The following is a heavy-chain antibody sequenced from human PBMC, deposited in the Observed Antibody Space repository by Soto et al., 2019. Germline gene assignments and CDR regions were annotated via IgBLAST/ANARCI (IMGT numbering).Heavy chain of an antibody. CDR1: GGSISSGGYY. D-gene: IGHD4-17*01. CDR3: ARGGETTVTRSEHFQH. CDR2: IYYSGST. Sequence: QVQLQESGPGLVKPSQTLSLTCTVSGGSISSGGYYWSWIRQHPGKGLEWIGYIYYSGSTYYTPSLKSRVTISVDTSKNQFSLKVSTVSAADTAVYYCARGGETTVTRSEHFQHWGQGTLVTVSS. V-gene: IGHV4-31*03. J-gene: IGHJ1*01.